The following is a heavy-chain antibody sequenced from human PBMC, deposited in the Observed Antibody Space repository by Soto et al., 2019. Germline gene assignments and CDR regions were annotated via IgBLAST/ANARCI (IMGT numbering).Heavy chain of an antibody. J-gene: IGHJ4*02. Sequence: EVQLLESGGGLVQPGGSLRLSCAGSGFTFRAYTMAWVRQAPGKGLEWVSGIDGRDGTYYADSVKGRFNISRDSSRNNLFLQMNSLRADDTAVYYCAKTGPVTSKISFDFWGQGALVTVSS. CDR2: IDGRDGT. D-gene: IGHD4-17*01. CDR1: GFTFRAYT. CDR3: AKTGPVTSKISFDF. V-gene: IGHV3-23*01.